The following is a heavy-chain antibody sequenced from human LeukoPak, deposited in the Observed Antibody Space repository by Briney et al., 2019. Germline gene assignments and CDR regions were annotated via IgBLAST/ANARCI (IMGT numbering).Heavy chain of an antibody. CDR1: GGTFSSYA. Sequence: SVKVSCKASGGTFSSYAISWVRQAPGQGLEWMGRIIPILGIANYAQKFQGRVTITADKSTSTAYMELSSLRSEDTAVYYCARDLRGAVAGFLDYWGQGTLATVSS. CDR3: ARDLRGAVAGFLDY. V-gene: IGHV1-69*04. D-gene: IGHD6-19*01. J-gene: IGHJ4*02. CDR2: IIPILGIA.